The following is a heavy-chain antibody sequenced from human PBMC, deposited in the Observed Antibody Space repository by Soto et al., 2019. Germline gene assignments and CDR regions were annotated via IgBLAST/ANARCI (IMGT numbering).Heavy chain of an antibody. CDR2: IYHSGST. J-gene: IGHJ4*02. D-gene: IGHD4-17*01. Sequence: PSETLSLTCTVSGGSISSFYWSWIRQSPGKGLEWIGYIYHSGSTYYNPSLKSRVTISVDRSKNQFSLKLSSVTAADTAVYYCARASTTVTTLDYWGQGTLVTVSS. CDR1: GGSISSFY. CDR3: ARASTTVTTLDY. V-gene: IGHV4-59*12.